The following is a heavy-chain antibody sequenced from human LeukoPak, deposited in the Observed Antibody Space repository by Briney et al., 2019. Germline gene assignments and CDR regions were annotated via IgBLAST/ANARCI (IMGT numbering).Heavy chain of an antibody. CDR2: ISPLGGGGST. Sequence: ASVKVSCKASGYTFTTFFIHWVRQAPGQGLEWMAMISPLGGGGSTSYAQKFQGRVSMTRDMSTNTVYMDLSSLRSDDTAVYYCAREAVTIFGLVRTQTTKSPHRFDPWGQGTLVTVSS. J-gene: IGHJ5*02. D-gene: IGHD3-3*01. CDR3: AREAVTIFGLVRTQTTKSPHRFDP. V-gene: IGHV1-46*01. CDR1: GYTFTTFF.